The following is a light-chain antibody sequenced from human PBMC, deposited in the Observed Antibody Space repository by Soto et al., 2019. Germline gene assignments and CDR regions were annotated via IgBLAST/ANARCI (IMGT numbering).Light chain of an antibody. CDR3: LQNHDYPRT. Sequence: AIQMTQSPSSLSASVGDRVSIACRASQAIENNLGWFQQKPGKAHKLLIYAASPLHTGVPSRFSGSGSGTDFTLTISSLQPEDFAVYYCLQNHDYPRTFGQGTKLEIQ. J-gene: IGKJ2*01. V-gene: IGKV1-6*01. CDR2: AAS. CDR1: QAIENN.